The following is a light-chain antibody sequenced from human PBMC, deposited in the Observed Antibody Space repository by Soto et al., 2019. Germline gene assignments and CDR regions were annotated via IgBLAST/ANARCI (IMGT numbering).Light chain of an antibody. CDR1: TGAVTSGHY. Sequence: QTVVTQEPSLTVSPGGTVTLTCDSSTGAVTSGHYPYWIQQKPGQAPRTLIYDTSNKHSWTPARFSGFLLGGKAALTLSDAQPEDEADYYCLLACGGGRPYVFGTGTKLTVL. CDR2: DTS. CDR3: LLACGGGRPYV. J-gene: IGLJ1*01. V-gene: IGLV7-46*01.